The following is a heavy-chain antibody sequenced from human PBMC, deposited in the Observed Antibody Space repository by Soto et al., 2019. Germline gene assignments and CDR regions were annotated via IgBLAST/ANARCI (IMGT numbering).Heavy chain of an antibody. D-gene: IGHD1-1*01. CDR3: SSSLWNHDSFDI. CDR2: TYYRSKWYN. J-gene: IGHJ3*02. V-gene: IGHV6-1*01. CDR1: GDSVSSNSAA. Sequence: SQTLSLTCAISGDSVSSNSAAWNWIRQSPSRGLEWLGRTYYRSKWYNDYAVSVKSRITINPDTSKNQFSLQLNSVTPEDTAVYYCSSSLWNHDSFDISGQATMVTVSS.